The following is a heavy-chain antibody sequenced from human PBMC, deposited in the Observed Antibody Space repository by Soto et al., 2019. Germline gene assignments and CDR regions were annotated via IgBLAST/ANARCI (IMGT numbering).Heavy chain of an antibody. CDR3: ASIVVVPAAPTHPAYFDY. Sequence: EVQLLESGGGLVQPGGSLRLSCAASGFTFSSYAMSWVRQAPGKGLEWVSAISGSGGSTYYADSVKGRFTISRDNSKNTLYLQMNSLRAEDTAVYYCASIVVVPAAPTHPAYFDYWGQGTLVTVSS. CDR2: ISGSGGST. J-gene: IGHJ4*02. V-gene: IGHV3-23*01. CDR1: GFTFSSYA. D-gene: IGHD2-2*01.